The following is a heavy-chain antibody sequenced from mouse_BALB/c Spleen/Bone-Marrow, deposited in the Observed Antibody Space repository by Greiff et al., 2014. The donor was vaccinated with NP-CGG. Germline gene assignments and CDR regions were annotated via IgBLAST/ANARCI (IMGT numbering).Heavy chain of an antibody. Sequence: VQLQQSGAELVKPGASVTLSCKASGYTFTSYWLHWVKQRPGQGLEWIGEINPSNGRTNYNEKFKSKATLTVDKSSSTAYMQFSSLTSEDSAVYDCARCYYGNYFDYWGQGTTLTGSS. CDR1: GYTFTSYW. CDR2: INPSNGRT. D-gene: IGHD2-1*01. V-gene: IGHV1S81*02. J-gene: IGHJ2*01. CDR3: ARCYYGNYFDY.